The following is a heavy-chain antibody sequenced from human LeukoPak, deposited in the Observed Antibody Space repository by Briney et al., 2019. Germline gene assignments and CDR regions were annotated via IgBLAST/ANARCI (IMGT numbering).Heavy chain of an antibody. J-gene: IGHJ4*02. D-gene: IGHD6-19*01. CDR2: IYYSGST. CDR1: GGSISSYY. Sequence: SETLSLTCTVSGGSISSYYWSWIRQPPGKGLEWIGYIYYSGSTNYNPSLKSRVTISVDTSKNQFSLKLSSVTAADTAVYYCAREGGLSSGWQPLLFDYWAKGPLVTVSS. V-gene: IGHV4-59*01. CDR3: AREGGLSSGWQPLLFDY.